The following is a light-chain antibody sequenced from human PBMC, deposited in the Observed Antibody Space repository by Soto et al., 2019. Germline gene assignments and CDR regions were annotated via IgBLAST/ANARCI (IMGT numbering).Light chain of an antibody. J-gene: IGLJ1*01. CDR3: CSSAGSYSYV. CDR1: SSDVGGYNY. CDR2: DVS. V-gene: IGLV2-11*01. Sequence: QSALTQPRSVSGSPGQSVTISCTGTSSDVGGYNYVSWYQQHQGKAPKLMIYDVSKRPSGVPDRFSGSKPGNTASLTISGLQAEDEADYYCCSSAGSYSYVFGTGTKVTVL.